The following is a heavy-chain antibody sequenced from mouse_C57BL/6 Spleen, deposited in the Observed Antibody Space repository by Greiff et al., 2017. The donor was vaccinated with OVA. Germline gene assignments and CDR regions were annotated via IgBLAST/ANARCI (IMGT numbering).Heavy chain of an antibody. V-gene: IGHV1-69*01. Sequence: QVQLQQPGAELVMPGASVKLSCKASGYTFTSYWMHWVKQRPGQGLEWIGEIDPSDSYTNYNQKFKGKSTLTVDKSSSTAYMQLSSLTSEDSAVYYCARSLTAQGAMDYWGQGTSVTVSS. D-gene: IGHD3-2*02. J-gene: IGHJ4*01. CDR3: ARSLTAQGAMDY. CDR2: IDPSDSYT. CDR1: GYTFTSYW.